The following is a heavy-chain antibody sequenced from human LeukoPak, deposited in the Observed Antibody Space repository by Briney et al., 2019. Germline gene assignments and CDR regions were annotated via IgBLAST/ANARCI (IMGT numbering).Heavy chain of an antibody. V-gene: IGHV4-34*01. CDR1: GGSFSGYY. CDR2: INHSGST. Sequence: SETLSLTCAVYGGSFSGYYWSWIRQPPGKGLEWIGEINHSGSTNYNPSLKSRVTISVDTSKNQFSLKLSPVTAADTAVYYCARVGGSYGDYWGQGTLVTVSS. CDR3: ARVGGSYGDY. J-gene: IGHJ4*02. D-gene: IGHD1-26*01.